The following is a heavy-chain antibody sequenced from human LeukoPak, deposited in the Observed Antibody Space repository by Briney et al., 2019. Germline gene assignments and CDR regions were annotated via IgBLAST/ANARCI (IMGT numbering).Heavy chain of an antibody. CDR2: IDPDDSYT. V-gene: IGHV5-10-1*01. CDR1: GSSFTSFW. Sequence: GESLKISCKGSGSSFTSFWISCVRQMPGKGLDWLGRIDPDDSYTNYSPSFQAHVTLSADKSISTAYLQWSSLKASDTAMYYCARHFGGSYYDDYWGQGTLVTVSS. J-gene: IGHJ4*02. CDR3: ARHFGGSYYDDY. D-gene: IGHD1-26*01.